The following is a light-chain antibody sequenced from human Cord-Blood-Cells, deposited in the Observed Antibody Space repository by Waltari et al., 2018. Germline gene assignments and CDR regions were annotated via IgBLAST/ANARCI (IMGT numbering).Light chain of an antibody. Sequence: QSALNQPASVSGSPGPSITLPCPGTSSDVGGYHSVSWYQQHPGKAPKLMIYEVSNRPSGVSNRFSGSKSGNTASLTISGLQAEDEADYYCSSYTSSSTPLYVFGTGTKVTVL. CDR3: SSYTSSSTPLYV. J-gene: IGLJ1*01. CDR2: EVS. CDR1: SSDVGGYHS. V-gene: IGLV2-14*01.